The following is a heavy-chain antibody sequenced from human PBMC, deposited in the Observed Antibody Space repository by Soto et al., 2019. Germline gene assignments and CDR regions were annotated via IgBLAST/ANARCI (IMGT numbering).Heavy chain of an antibody. V-gene: IGHV3-23*01. D-gene: IGHD6-19*01. CDR3: AKAGFSSGWSPSYFDY. J-gene: IGHJ4*02. Sequence: EVQLLESGGGLVQPVRSLRLSCAASGFTFSSYAMNWVRQAPGKGLEWVSALSGTGGSTYYAESVKGRFTISRDNYQNTLYLQMNSLRVEDTAVFYCAKAGFSSGWSPSYFDYWGQGTLVTVSS. CDR1: GFTFSSYA. CDR2: LSGTGGST.